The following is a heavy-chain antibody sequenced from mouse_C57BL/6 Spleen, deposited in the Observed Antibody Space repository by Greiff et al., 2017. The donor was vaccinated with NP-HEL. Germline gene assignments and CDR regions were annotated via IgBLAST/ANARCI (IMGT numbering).Heavy chain of an antibody. D-gene: IGHD1-1*01. Sequence: VKLMESGAELVMPGASVKLSCKASGYTFTSYWMHWVKQRPGRGLEWIGEIDPSDSYTNYNQKFKGKSTLTVDKSSSTAYMQLSSLTSEDSAVYYCARPRLPGSPNYFDYWGQGTTLTVSS. CDR2: IDPSDSYT. V-gene: IGHV1-69*01. J-gene: IGHJ2*01. CDR3: ARPRLPGSPNYFDY. CDR1: GYTFTSYW.